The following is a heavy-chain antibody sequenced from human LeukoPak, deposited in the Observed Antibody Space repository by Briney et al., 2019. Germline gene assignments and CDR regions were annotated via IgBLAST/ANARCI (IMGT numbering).Heavy chain of an antibody. D-gene: IGHD4-17*01. Sequence: ASVKVSCKASGYTFTGYYMHWVRQAPGQGLEWMGWINPNSGGTNYAQKFQGWVTMTRDTSISTAYMELSRLRSDDTAVYYCARFSFYGDYVGFDYWGQGTLVTVSS. V-gene: IGHV1-2*04. CDR2: INPNSGGT. CDR3: ARFSFYGDYVGFDY. J-gene: IGHJ4*02. CDR1: GYTFTGYY.